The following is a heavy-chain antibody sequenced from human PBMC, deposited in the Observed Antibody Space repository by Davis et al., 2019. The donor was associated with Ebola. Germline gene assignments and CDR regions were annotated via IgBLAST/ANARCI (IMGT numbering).Heavy chain of an antibody. D-gene: IGHD3-22*01. J-gene: IGHJ5*02. Sequence: AASVKVSCKASGGTFSSYAISWVRQAPGQGLEWMGRIIPILGIANYAQKPQGRVTMTTDTSTSTAYMELRSLRSDDTAVYYCARVTYYERFDPWGQGTLVTVSS. CDR1: GGTFSSYA. CDR3: ARVTYYERFDP. CDR2: IIPILGIA. V-gene: IGHV1-69*04.